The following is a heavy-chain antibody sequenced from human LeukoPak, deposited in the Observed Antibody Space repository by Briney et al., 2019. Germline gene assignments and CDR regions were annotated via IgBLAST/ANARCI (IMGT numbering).Heavy chain of an antibody. Sequence: SETLSLTCTVSGGSISGYSWSWIRQAPGKGLEWIGSVHGSGSTDYSPSFASRVTVSLDTSKRHCFLNMTSATAADAAVYYCARLDWNYVDVDYWGQGTLVTVSS. CDR2: VHGSGST. V-gene: IGHV4-59*01. D-gene: IGHD1-7*01. CDR3: ARLDWNYVDVDY. CDR1: GGSISGYS. J-gene: IGHJ4*02.